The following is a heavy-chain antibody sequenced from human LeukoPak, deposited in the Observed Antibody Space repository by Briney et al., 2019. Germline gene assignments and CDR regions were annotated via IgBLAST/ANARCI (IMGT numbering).Heavy chain of an antibody. CDR2: FYSSGNA. J-gene: IGHJ4*02. CDR3: ARDLRYSASY. Sequence: SETLSLTCTVSGGSLDLGSYYWTWVRQPPGKGLEWIGHFYSSGNAIARYNPSLESRVTISLGTSKNQFSLKLTSVTAADTAVYYCARDLRYSASYWGQGTLVTVSS. V-gene: IGHV4-61*09. CDR1: GGSLDLGSYY. D-gene: IGHD2-21*01.